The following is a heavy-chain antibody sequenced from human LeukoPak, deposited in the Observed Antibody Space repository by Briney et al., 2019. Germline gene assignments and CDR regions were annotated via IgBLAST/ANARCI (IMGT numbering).Heavy chain of an antibody. CDR3: ARDFVHSSSWYVPYWYFDL. J-gene: IGHJ2*01. CDR1: GFTFSSYA. D-gene: IGHD6-13*01. V-gene: IGHV3-30-3*01. Sequence: GGSLRLSCAASGFTFSSYAMHWVRQAPGKGLEWVAVISYDGSNKYYADSVKGRFTISRDNSKNTLYLQMNSLRAEDTAVYYCARDFVHSSSWYVPYWYFDLWGRGTLVTVSS. CDR2: ISYDGSNK.